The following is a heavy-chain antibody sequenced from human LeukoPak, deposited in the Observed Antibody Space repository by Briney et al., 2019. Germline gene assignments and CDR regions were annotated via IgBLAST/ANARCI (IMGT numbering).Heavy chain of an antibody. V-gene: IGHV1-2*06. Sequence: ASVKVSSKASGYTFTGYYMHWVRQAPGQGLERMGRINPNSGGTNYAQKFQGRVTMTRDTSISTAYMELSRLRSDDTAVYYCARGPPSSPYYYDSSGYYPFDYWGQGTLVTVSS. D-gene: IGHD3-22*01. CDR3: ARGPPSSPYYYDSSGYYPFDY. CDR1: GYTFTGYY. CDR2: INPNSGGT. J-gene: IGHJ4*02.